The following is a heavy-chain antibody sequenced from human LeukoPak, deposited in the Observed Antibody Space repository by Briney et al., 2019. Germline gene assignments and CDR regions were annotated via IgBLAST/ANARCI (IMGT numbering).Heavy chain of an antibody. CDR3: ARLGGAGELAY. Sequence: KTGESLKISCKGSGYTFTNYWIAWVRQMPGKGLEWMGIIYPGDSDTRYSPSFRGQVTISADKSTSTAYLQWSSLKASDIAIYYCARLGGAGELAYWGQGTLVTVSS. CDR1: GYTFTNYW. D-gene: IGHD1-26*01. J-gene: IGHJ4*02. CDR2: IYPGDSDT. V-gene: IGHV5-51*01.